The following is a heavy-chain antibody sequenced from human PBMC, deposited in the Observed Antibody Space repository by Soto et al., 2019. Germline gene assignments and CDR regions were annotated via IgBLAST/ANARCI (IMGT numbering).Heavy chain of an antibody. V-gene: IGHV3-23*01. CDR2: ISGSGVNT. J-gene: IGHJ4*02. CDR1: GFIFSSYT. Sequence: EVQLLESGGGLVQPGGSLRLSCVASGFIFSSYTMSWVRQAPGKGLEWVSVISGSGVNTYYADSVKGRFTISRDNSKNPLYLQMNGLRAEETALDYGAQGGPIIYSGQGTLVTVSS. D-gene: IGHD3-16*01. CDR3: AQGGPIIY.